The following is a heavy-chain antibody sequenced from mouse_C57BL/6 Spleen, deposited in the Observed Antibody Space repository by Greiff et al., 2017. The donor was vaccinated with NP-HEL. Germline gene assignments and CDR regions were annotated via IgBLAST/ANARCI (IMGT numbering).Heavy chain of an antibody. CDR3: ARERDYGSSSLDY. CDR2: IHPNSGST. J-gene: IGHJ2*01. Sequence: QVQLQQSGAELVKPGASVKLSCKASGYTFTSYWMHWVKQRPGQGLEWIGMIHPNSGSTNYNEKFKSKATLTVDKSSSTAYMQLSSLTSEDSAVYYCARERDYGSSSLDYWGQGTTLTVSS. V-gene: IGHV1-64*01. CDR1: GYTFTSYW. D-gene: IGHD1-1*01.